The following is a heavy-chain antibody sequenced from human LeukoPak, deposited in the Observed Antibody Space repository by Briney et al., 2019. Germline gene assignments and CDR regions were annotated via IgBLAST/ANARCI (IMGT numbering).Heavy chain of an antibody. V-gene: IGHV4-59*08. CDR3: TRSFRHYYYYMDV. CDR1: GGSISSYY. CDR2: IYYSGST. J-gene: IGHJ6*03. Sequence: SETLSLTCTVSGGSISSYYWSWIRQPPGKGLEWIGYIYYSGSTDYNPSLKSRATISLDTSNNQFSLKLSSVTAADTAVYYCTRSFRHYYYYMDVWGQGTTVTVSS.